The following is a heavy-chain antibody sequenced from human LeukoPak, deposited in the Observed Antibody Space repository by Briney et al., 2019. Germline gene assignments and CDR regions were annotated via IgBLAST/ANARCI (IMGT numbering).Heavy chain of an antibody. V-gene: IGHV5-51*01. CDR3: ARPRTPGSYPSFDY. D-gene: IGHD3-10*01. CDR2: IYPGDSDT. Sequence: GESLKISCKGSGYRFISYWIGWVRQMPGKGLEWMGIIYPGDSDTRYSPSFQGQVTISADKSISTAYLQWSRLKASDTAMCYCARPRTPGSYPSFDYWGQGTLVTVSS. J-gene: IGHJ4*02. CDR1: GYRFISYW.